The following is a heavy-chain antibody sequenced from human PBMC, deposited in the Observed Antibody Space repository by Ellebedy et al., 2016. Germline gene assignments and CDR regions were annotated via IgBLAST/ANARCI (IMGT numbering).Heavy chain of an antibody. CDR3: ARFDIVVVVAATHTAAFDI. J-gene: IGHJ3*02. Sequence: GGSLRLSCAASGFTFSSYAMHWVRQAPSKGLEWVAVISYDGSNKYYADSVKGRFTISRDNYKNTLYLQMNSLSADDTAVYYCARFDIVVVVAATHTAAFDIWGQGTMVTVSS. D-gene: IGHD2-15*01. V-gene: IGHV3-30-3*01. CDR1: GFTFSSYA. CDR2: ISYDGSNK.